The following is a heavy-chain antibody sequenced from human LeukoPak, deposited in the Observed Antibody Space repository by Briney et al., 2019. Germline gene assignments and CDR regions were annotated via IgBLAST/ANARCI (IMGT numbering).Heavy chain of an antibody. J-gene: IGHJ4*02. CDR3: ARGYCSGGSCVGY. CDR2: IYYSGST. D-gene: IGHD2-15*01. Sequence: SETLSLTCTVSGDSISGSSYYWGWIRQPPGKGLEWIGSIYYSGSTSYNPSLKSRVTISVDTSKNQFSLKLSSVTAADTAVYYCARGYCSGGSCVGYWGQGTLVTVSS. V-gene: IGHV4-39*01. CDR1: GDSISGSSYY.